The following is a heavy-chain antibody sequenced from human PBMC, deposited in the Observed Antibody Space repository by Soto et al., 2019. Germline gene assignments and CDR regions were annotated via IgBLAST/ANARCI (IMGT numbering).Heavy chain of an antibody. J-gene: IGHJ1*01. CDR3: AKDRSWSEYFQH. CDR1: GFTFSSYA. CDR2: ISGSGGST. D-gene: IGHD3-10*01. V-gene: IGHV3-23*01. Sequence: EVQLLESGGGLVQPGGSPRLSCAASGFTFSSYAMSWVRQAPGKGLEWVSAISGSGGSTYYADSVKGRFTISRDNSKNTLYLQMNSLRAEDTAVYYCAKDRSWSEYFQHWGQGTLVTVSS.